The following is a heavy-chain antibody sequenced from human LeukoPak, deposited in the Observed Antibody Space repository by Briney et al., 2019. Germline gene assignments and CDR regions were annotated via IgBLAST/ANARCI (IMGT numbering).Heavy chain of an antibody. CDR3: ARRGGYFDY. J-gene: IGHJ4*02. CDR2: ISAGGLTT. V-gene: IGHV3-48*03. D-gene: IGHD3-16*01. Sequence: GESLRLSCAASGFTFSTYEMNWVRQAPGKGLEWISCISAGGLTTYYADSVKGRFTISRDNAKNSLYLQMNSLRAEDTAVYYCARRGGYFDYWGQGSLVTVSS. CDR1: GFTFSTYE.